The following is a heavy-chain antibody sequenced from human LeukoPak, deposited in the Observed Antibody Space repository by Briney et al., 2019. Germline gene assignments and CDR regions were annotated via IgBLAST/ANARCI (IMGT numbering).Heavy chain of an antibody. CDR1: GGSFSGYY. D-gene: IGHD3-3*01. V-gene: IGHV4-34*01. J-gene: IGHJ6*03. Sequence: SETLSLTCAVYGGSFSGYYWSWIRQPPGKGLEWIGEINHSGSTNYNPSLKSRVTISVDTSKNQFSLKLSSVTAADTAVYYCAREVWDYYDFWSGYSQYYYYYMDVWGKGTTVTVSS. CDR2: INHSGST. CDR3: AREVWDYYDFWSGYSQYYYYYMDV.